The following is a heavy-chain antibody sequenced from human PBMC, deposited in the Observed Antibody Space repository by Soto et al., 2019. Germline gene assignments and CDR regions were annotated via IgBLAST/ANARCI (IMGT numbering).Heavy chain of an antibody. D-gene: IGHD3-10*01. CDR3: ASGAVRGVTHCDY. CDR2: IYYSGST. CDR1: GGSISSGGYY. V-gene: IGHV4-31*03. Sequence: QVQLQESGPGLVKPSQTLSLTCTVSGGSISSGGYYWSWIRQHPGKGLEWIGYIYYSGSTYYNPSLKHRGXXQXDXXKNQCSRKLSSVTAADTAVYYCASGAVRGVTHCDYWGQGTLVTVSS. J-gene: IGHJ4*02.